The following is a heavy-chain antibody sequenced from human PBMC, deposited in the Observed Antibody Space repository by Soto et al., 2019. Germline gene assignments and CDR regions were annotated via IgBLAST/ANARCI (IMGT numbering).Heavy chain of an antibody. V-gene: IGHV3-48*01. D-gene: IGHD3-16*01. Sequence: GGSLRLSCAASGFTFSSYSMNWVRQAPGKGLEWVSYISDSSSSIYYADSVKGRFTISRDNAKNSLFLQMNSLRAEDTAVYYCARSYIPEGAFDIWGQGTMVTVSS. CDR3: ARSYIPEGAFDI. J-gene: IGHJ3*02. CDR2: ISDSSSSI. CDR1: GFTFSSYS.